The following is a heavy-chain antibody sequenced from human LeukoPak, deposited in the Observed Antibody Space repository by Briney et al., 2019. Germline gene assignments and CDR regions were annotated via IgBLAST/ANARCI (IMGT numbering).Heavy chain of an antibody. D-gene: IGHD2-15*01. J-gene: IGHJ4*02. Sequence: PGGSLRLSCAASGFTVITNDMTWVRQAPGKGLEWVSVLYSDGNTKYADSVKGRFTISRDNFKNTLYLQMNSLRAEDTAVYYCARALCVGGINCGPDYWGQGTLVTVSS. V-gene: IGHV3-53*01. CDR3: ARALCVGGINCGPDY. CDR2: LYSDGNT. CDR1: GFTVITND.